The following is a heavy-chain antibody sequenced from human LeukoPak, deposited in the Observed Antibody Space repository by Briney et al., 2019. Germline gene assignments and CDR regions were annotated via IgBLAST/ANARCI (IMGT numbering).Heavy chain of an antibody. J-gene: IGHJ4*02. CDR2: ISGSGGST. CDR1: GFTFSSYA. CDR3: AKDTTDYAYRYYFDY. V-gene: IGHV3-23*01. Sequence: GGPLRLSCAASGFTFSSYAMSWVRQAPGKGLEWVSAISGSGGSTYYADSVKGRFTISRDNSKNTLYLQMNSLRAEDTAVYYCAKDTTDYAYRYYFDYWGQGTLVTVSS. D-gene: IGHD3-16*01.